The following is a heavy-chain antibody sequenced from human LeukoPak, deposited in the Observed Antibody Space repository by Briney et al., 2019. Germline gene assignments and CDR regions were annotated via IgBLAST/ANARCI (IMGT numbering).Heavy chain of an antibody. V-gene: IGHV4-61*02. Sequence: PSETLCLTCTVSGGSISSGSYYWSWIRQPAGKGLEWIGRIYTSGSTNYNPSLKSRVTISVDTSKNQFSLKLSSVTAADTAVYYCARDHDYYDSSGYFDYWGQGTLVTVSS. CDR1: GGSISSGSYY. CDR3: ARDHDYYDSSGYFDY. CDR2: IYTSGST. D-gene: IGHD3-22*01. J-gene: IGHJ4*02.